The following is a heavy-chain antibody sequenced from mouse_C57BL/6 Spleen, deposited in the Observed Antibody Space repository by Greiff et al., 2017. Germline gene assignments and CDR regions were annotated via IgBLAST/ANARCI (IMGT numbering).Heavy chain of an antibody. J-gene: IGHJ4*01. Sequence: EVQLQQSGPELVKPGASVKISCKASGYTFTDYYMNWVKQSHGKSLEWIGDINPNNGGTSYNQKFKGKATLTVDKSSSTAYMELRSLTSEDSAVYYCARWSQRTGILYYAMDYWGQGTSVTVSS. CDR1: GYTFTDYY. CDR3: ARWSQRTGILYYAMDY. CDR2: INPNNGGT. D-gene: IGHD4-1*01. V-gene: IGHV1-26*01.